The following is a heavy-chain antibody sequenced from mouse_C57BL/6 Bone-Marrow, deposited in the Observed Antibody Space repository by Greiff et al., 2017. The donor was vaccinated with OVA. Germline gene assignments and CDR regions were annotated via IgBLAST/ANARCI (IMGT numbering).Heavy chain of an antibody. CDR3: ARLGNDYWFAY. Sequence: VQLQQPGAELVKPGASVKLSCKASGYTFTSYWMQWVKQRPGQGLEWIGEIDPSDSYTNYNQKFKGKATLTVDTSSSTAYMQLSSLTSEDSAVYYCARLGNDYWFAYWGQGTLVTVSA. CDR2: IDPSDSYT. CDR1: GYTFTSYW. J-gene: IGHJ3*01. D-gene: IGHD2-4*01. V-gene: IGHV1-50*01.